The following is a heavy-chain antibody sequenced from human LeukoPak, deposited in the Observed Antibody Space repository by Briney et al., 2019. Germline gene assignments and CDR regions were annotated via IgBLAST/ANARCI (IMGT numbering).Heavy chain of an antibody. V-gene: IGHV3-23*01. J-gene: IGHJ4*02. CDR3: AKDLVL. Sequence: PGGSLRLFCAASGYTFRSYAMSWARHAPGKGLEWFPDICGSGGSKYCADSAKGRFTISRDNSQNTLYLQMNSMRAEDTAVYYCAKDLVLWRQEPVLTVSS. CDR1: GYTFRSYA. CDR2: ICGSGGSK.